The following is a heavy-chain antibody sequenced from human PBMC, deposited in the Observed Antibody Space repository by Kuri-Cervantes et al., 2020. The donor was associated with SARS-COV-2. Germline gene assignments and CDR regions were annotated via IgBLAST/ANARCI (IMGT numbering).Heavy chain of an antibody. J-gene: IGHJ4*02. CDR1: GYTFTSYD. D-gene: IGHD6-13*01. CDR3: ARDDLHSSSWDFDY. Sequence: ASVKVSCKASGYTFTSYDINWVRQATGQGLEWMGWMNPNSGNTGYAQKFQGRVTMTRDTSISTAYMELSSLRSEDTAVYYCARDDLHSSSWDFDYWGQGTLVTVSS. CDR2: MNPNSGNT. V-gene: IGHV1-8*02.